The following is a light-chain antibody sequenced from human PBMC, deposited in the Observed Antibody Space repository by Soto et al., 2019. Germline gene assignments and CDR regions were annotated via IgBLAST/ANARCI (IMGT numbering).Light chain of an antibody. V-gene: IGKV3-20*01. CDR2: GAS. CDR1: QTISSRY. Sequence: EVVLTQSPGTLSLSPGERATLSSRTSQTISSRYLGWYQQKPGQAPRLLIYGASSRATGIPDRFSGSGSGTDFTLTISRLEAEDFAVYYCQQYTYSPWTFGQGTKVEIK. CDR3: QQYTYSPWT. J-gene: IGKJ1*01.